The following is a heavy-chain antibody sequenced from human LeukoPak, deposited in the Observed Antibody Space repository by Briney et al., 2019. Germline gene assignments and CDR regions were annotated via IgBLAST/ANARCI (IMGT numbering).Heavy chain of an antibody. CDR1: GYTLTESS. J-gene: IGHJ4*02. V-gene: IGHV1-24*01. CDR2: FDPEDGET. CDR3: ARGSRISSSWLF. D-gene: IGHD6-13*01. Sequence: ASVKVSWKVSGYTLTESSMHWVRQAPGKGLEWMGGFDPEDGETIYAQKFQGRVTMTEDTSTDTAYMELSSLRSEDTAVYYCARGSRISSSWLFWGQGTLVTVSS.